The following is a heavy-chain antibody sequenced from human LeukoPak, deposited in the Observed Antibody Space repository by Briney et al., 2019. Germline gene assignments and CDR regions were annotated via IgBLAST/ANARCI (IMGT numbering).Heavy chain of an antibody. Sequence: GGSLRLSCAASGFTFNNYAMNWVRQAPGKGLEWVSSISGGGETTYYADSAKGRFTISRDNSQNTLYLQMNSLRAEDTAVYYCAKDKDIVVVVLDYWGQGTLVTVSS. CDR2: ISGGGETT. CDR1: GFTFNNYA. D-gene: IGHD2-15*01. V-gene: IGHV3-23*01. CDR3: AKDKDIVVVVLDY. J-gene: IGHJ4*02.